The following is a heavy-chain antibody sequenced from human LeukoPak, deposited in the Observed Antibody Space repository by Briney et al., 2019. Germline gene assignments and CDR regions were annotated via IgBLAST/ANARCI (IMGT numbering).Heavy chain of an antibody. CDR1: GFSLSTSGMC. CDR3: ARQRMTTMTTLPFDS. J-gene: IGHJ4*02. Sequence: ESGPTLVNPTQTLRLTCTVSGFSLSTSGMCVSWIRQPPGKALEWLARIDWDDDKYYSTSLKTRLTISKDTSKNQVVLTMTNMDPVDTATYYCARQRMTTMTTLPFDSWGQGILVTVSS. V-gene: IGHV2-70*11. CDR2: IDWDDDK. D-gene: IGHD4-17*01.